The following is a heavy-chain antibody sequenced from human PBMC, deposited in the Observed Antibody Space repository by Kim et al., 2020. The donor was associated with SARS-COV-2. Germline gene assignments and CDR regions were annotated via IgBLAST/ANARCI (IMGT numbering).Heavy chain of an antibody. CDR3: AKSIRAAAGSRDAFDI. J-gene: IGHJ3*02. Sequence: VKGRFTISRDKPKNTLYLQMNRLRAEDTAVYYCAKSIRAAAGSRDAFDIWGQGTMVTVSS. V-gene: IGHV3-23*01. D-gene: IGHD6-13*01.